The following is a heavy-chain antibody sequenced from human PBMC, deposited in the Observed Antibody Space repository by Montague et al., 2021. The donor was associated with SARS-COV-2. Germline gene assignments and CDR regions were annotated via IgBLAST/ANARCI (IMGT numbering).Heavy chain of an antibody. CDR1: GGSFSDYH. CDR3: ARGAPGY. D-gene: IGHD1-1*01. V-gene: IGHV4-34*01. J-gene: IGHJ4*02. Sequence: SETLSLTCAVYGGSFSDYHWTWIRQSPGGGLEWIGQIKYGGSPKYNPSLRSRVTISIDTSKNQFSLKLTSVTAADTAVYYCARGAPGYWGQGTLVTVSS. CDR2: IKYGGSP.